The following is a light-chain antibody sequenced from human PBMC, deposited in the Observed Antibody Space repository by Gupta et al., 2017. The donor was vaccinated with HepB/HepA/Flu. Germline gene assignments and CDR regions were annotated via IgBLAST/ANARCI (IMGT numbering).Light chain of an antibody. CDR2: KAS. CDR1: QSISRW. Sequence: DIQMTQSPSTLSASVGDRVTITCRPRQSISRWLAWYQQKPGKAPKLLIYKASSLQSGVPSRFSGSGSGTEFTLTISSLQPDDFATYYCQQYNSYSGTFGQGTKVEIK. CDR3: QQYNSYSGT. V-gene: IGKV1-5*03. J-gene: IGKJ1*01.